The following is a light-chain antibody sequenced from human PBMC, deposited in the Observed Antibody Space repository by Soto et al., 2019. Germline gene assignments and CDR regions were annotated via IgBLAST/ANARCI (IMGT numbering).Light chain of an antibody. Sequence: EIVLTQSPGTLSLSPGERATLSCRASQSVSSNLAWYQQKPGQAPRLLIYGASSRATGIPDRFSGSGSGTDFTLTISRLEPEDFAVYYCQQFSSYPLTFGGGTKV. J-gene: IGKJ4*01. CDR1: QSVSSN. CDR2: GAS. CDR3: QQFSSYPLT. V-gene: IGKV3-20*01.